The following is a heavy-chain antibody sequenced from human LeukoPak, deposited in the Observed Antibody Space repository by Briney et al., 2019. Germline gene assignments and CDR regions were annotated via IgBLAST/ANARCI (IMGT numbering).Heavy chain of an antibody. CDR3: ARDRAPPGYCSSTSCYRGDAFDI. D-gene: IGHD2-2*02. Sequence: SGTLSLTCAVSGGSISSSNWWSWVRQPPGKGLEWIGEIYHSGSTNYNPSLKSRVTISVDRSKNQFSLKLSSVTAADTAVYYCARDRAPPGYCSSTSCYRGDAFDIW. CDR1: GGSISSSNW. J-gene: IGHJ3*02. V-gene: IGHV4-4*02. CDR2: IYHSGST.